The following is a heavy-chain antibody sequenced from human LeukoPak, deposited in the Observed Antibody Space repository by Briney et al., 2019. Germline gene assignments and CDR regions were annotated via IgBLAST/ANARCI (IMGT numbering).Heavy chain of an antibody. CDR3: ARYPSGGIAAAGIGMNRYFQH. CDR2: GGT. D-gene: IGHD6-13*01. Sequence: GGTNYAQKFQGRVTMTRDTSISTAYMELSRLRSDDTAVYYCARYPSGGIAAAGIGMNRYFQHWGQGTLVTVSS. J-gene: IGHJ1*01. V-gene: IGHV1-2*02.